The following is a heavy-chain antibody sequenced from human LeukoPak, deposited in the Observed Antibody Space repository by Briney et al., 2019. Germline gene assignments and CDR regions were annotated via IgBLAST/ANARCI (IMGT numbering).Heavy chain of an antibody. Sequence: GASVKVSCKASGGTFSSYAISWVRQAPGQGLEWMGRIIPILGIANYAQKFQGRVTITADKSTSTAYMELSSLRSEDTAVYYCAIPPKELLSPFDYWGQGTLVTVSS. CDR3: AIPPKELLSPFDY. D-gene: IGHD1-26*01. V-gene: IGHV1-69*04. CDR2: IIPILGIA. CDR1: GGTFSSYA. J-gene: IGHJ4*02.